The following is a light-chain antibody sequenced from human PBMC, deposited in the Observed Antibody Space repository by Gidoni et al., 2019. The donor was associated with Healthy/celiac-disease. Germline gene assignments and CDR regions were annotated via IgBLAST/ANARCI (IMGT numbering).Light chain of an antibody. Sequence: SYELTQPPAVSVSPGQTARITCSGDALPQQYAYWYQQKPGQAPVLVISTDSERTSGIHERFSGSSSGTTVTLTISGVQAEDEADYYCQAADSSGTQGVFGGGTKLTVL. CDR3: QAADSSGTQGV. CDR1: ALPQQY. J-gene: IGLJ2*01. CDR2: TDS. V-gene: IGLV3-25*02.